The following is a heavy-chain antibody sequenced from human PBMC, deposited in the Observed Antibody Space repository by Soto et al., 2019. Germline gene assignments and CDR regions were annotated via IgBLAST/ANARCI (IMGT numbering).Heavy chain of an antibody. CDR1: GFTFSSYA. CDR2: ISYDGSNK. J-gene: IGHJ6*02. D-gene: IGHD6-19*01. Sequence: QVQLVESGGGVVQPGRSLRLSCAASGFTFSSYAMHWVRQAPGKGLEWVAVISYDGSNKYYADSVKGRFTISRDNSKNTLYLQMNRLRAEDTAVYYCARVSGRKNYYYYGMDVWGQGTTVTVSS. V-gene: IGHV3-30-3*01. CDR3: ARVSGRKNYYYYGMDV.